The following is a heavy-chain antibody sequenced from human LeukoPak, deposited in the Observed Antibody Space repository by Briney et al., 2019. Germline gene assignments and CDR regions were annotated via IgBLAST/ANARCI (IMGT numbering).Heavy chain of an antibody. CDR2: INQGGSEK. D-gene: IGHD3-10*01. J-gene: IGHJ6*02. Sequence: GGSLRLSCTASGFTFRNYWMSWVRQAPGKGLECVANINQGGSEKNYVDSVKGRFTISRDNAKNSLYLQMNSLRAEDTAVYYCARDDYGSGSYYADYYYGMDVWGQGTTVTVSS. V-gene: IGHV3-7*01. CDR1: GFTFRNYW. CDR3: ARDDYGSGSYYADYYYGMDV.